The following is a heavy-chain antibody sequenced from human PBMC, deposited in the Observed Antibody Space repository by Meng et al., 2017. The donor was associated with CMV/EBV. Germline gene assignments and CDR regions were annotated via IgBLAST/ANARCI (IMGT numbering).Heavy chain of an antibody. CDR3: ARIGYTSSSLDY. Sequence: GGSLRLSCAASGFTFSRYWMTWVRKAPGKGLEWMVNINQDGTKIYYVDSVKGRFTVSRDNARNSVYLQLNSLTVEDTAVYYCARIGYTSSSLDYWGRGALVTVSS. V-gene: IGHV3-7*01. D-gene: IGHD5-18*01. J-gene: IGHJ4*02. CDR1: GFTFSRYW. CDR2: INQDGTKI.